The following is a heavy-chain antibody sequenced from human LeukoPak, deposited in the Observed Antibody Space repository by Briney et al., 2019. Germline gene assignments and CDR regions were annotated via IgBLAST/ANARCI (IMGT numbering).Heavy chain of an antibody. V-gene: IGHV3-11*04. J-gene: IGHJ4*02. CDR2: ISSSGSTI. Sequence: PGGSLRLSCAASGFTFSDYYMSWIRQAPGKWLEWVSYISSSGSTIYYGDSVKGRFTISRDNAKNSLYLQMNSLRAEDTAVYYCARDLAVEGVLDYWGQGTLVTVSS. D-gene: IGHD6-19*01. CDR3: ARDLAVEGVLDY. CDR1: GFTFSDYY.